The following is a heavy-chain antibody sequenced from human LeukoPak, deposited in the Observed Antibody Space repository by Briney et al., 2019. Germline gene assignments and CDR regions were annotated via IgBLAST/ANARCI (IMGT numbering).Heavy chain of an antibody. CDR3: ARALYGANSGIDY. CDR1: GYTFTSYA. D-gene: IGHD4-23*01. Sequence: HVASVKVSCKASGYTFTSYAMHWVRQAPGQRLEWMGWINAGNGNTKYSQKLQGRVTITRDTSASTAYMELSSLRSEDTAVYYCARALYGANSGIDYWGQGTLVTVSS. J-gene: IGHJ4*02. V-gene: IGHV1-3*01. CDR2: INAGNGNT.